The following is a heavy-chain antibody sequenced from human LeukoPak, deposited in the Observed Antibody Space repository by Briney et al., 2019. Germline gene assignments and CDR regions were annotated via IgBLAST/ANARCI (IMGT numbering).Heavy chain of an antibody. D-gene: IGHD5-18*01. CDR1: GFTVSSNY. CDR2: IYSGGST. CDR3: ARLVDTAMVYWYFDL. Sequence: GGSLRLSCTASGFTVSSNYMSWVRQAPGKGLEWVSVIYSGGSTYYADSVKGRFTISRDDSKNTPYLQMNSLRAEDTAVYYCARLVDTAMVYWYFDLWGRGTLVTVSS. J-gene: IGHJ2*01. V-gene: IGHV3-53*01.